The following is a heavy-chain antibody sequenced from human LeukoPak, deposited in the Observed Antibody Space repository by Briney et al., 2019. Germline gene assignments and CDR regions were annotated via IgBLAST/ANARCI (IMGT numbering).Heavy chain of an antibody. CDR1: GGSISSGGYY. V-gene: IGHV4-31*03. CDR3: ARDVNAAARFDY. CDR2: IYYSGST. J-gene: IGHJ4*02. D-gene: IGHD6-6*01. Sequence: SETLSLTCTVSGGSISSGGYYWSWLRQHPGKGLEWVGYIYYSGSTYYNPSLKSRVTISVDTSKNQFSLKLSSVTAADTAVYYCARDVNAAARFDYWGQGTLVTVSS.